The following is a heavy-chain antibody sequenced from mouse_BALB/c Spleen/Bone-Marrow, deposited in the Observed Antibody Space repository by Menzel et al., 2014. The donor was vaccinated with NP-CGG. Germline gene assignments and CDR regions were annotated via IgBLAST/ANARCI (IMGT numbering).Heavy chain of an antibody. V-gene: IGHV1-80*01. CDR3: ARWITTVVAPYVMDY. CDR2: IYPGDGDT. J-gene: IGHJ4*01. D-gene: IGHD1-1*01. CDR1: GYAFSSYW. Sequence: QVQLQQSGAELVRPGSSVKISCKASGYAFSSYWMNWVKQRPGQGLEWIGQIYPGDGDTNYNGKLKGEATLTADKSSSTAYMQLSSLTSEDSAVYFCARWITTVVAPYVMDYWGQGTSVTVSS.